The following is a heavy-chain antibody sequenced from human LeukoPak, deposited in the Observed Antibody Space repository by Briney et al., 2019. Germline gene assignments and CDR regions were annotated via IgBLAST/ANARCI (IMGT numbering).Heavy chain of an antibody. V-gene: IGHV3-23*01. Sequence: GGSLRLSCAASGFTFSSYALSWVRQSPGKGLEWVSTLSGSGGDTYYADSVKGRFTISRDNSKNTLYLQMNSLRAEDTAVYYCAKESRIAAAVVDYWGQGTLVTVSS. D-gene: IGHD6-13*01. J-gene: IGHJ4*02. CDR2: LSGSGGDT. CDR3: AKESRIAAAVVDY. CDR1: GFTFSSYA.